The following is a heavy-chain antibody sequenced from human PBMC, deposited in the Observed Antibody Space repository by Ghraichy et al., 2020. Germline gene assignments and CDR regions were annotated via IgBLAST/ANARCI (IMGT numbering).Heavy chain of an antibody. J-gene: IGHJ1*01. D-gene: IGHD2-21*02. V-gene: IGHV1-2*02. CDR1: GYTFTGYY. CDR3: ASMRILDCGGDCHNDQYFQH. Sequence: ASVKVSCKASGYTFTGYYMHWVRQAPGQGLEWMGWINPNSGGTNYAQKFQGRVTMTRDTSISTAYMELSRLRSDDTAVYYCASMRILDCGGDCHNDQYFQHWGQGTLVTVSS. CDR2: INPNSGGT.